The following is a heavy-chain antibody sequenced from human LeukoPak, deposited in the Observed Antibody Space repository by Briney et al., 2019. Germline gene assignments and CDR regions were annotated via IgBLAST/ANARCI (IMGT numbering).Heavy chain of an antibody. CDR2: IKYDGSEM. Sequence: PGGSLRLSCAASGFTFSFHLMTWVRQAPGKGLEWVANIKYDGSEMYYVDSVKGRFTISRDNAKSSLFLHMNSLRAEDTAVYYCARGSYDLWGQGTLVTVSS. CDR1: GFTFSFHL. V-gene: IGHV3-7*01. J-gene: IGHJ5*02. D-gene: IGHD3-10*01. CDR3: ARGSYDL.